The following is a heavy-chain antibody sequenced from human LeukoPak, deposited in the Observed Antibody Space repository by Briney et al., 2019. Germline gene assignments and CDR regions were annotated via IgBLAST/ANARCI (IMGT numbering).Heavy chain of an antibody. D-gene: IGHD3-22*01. J-gene: IGHJ4*02. CDR1: GFTFSSYG. CDR2: ISYDGSNK. CDR3: ASGYDYYDSSGYYRPNDY. Sequence: GRSLRLSGAASGFTFSSYGMHWVRQAPGKGLEWVAVISYDGSNKYYADSVKGRFTISRDNSKNTLYLQMNSLRAEDTAVYYCASGYDYYDSSGYYRPNDYWGQGTLVTVSS. V-gene: IGHV3-30*03.